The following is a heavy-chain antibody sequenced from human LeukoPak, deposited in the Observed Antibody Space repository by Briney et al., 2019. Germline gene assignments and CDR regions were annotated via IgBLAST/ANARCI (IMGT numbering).Heavy chain of an antibody. J-gene: IGHJ4*02. Sequence: GASVKVSCKASGYSFTSHGISWVRQAPGQGLEWMGWISAYNGNTNYAQKLQGRVTMTTDTSTSTAYMELRSLRSDDTAVYYCARAPWINYYGSGSYYPFDYWGQGTLVTVSS. V-gene: IGHV1-18*01. D-gene: IGHD3-10*01. CDR1: GYSFTSHG. CDR2: ISAYNGNT. CDR3: ARAPWINYYGSGSYYPFDY.